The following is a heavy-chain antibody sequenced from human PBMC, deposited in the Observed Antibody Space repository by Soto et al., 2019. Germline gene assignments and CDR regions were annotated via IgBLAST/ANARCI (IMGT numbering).Heavy chain of an antibody. V-gene: IGHV4-34*01. Sequence: QVQLQQWGAGLLKPSETLSLTCAVYGGSFSGYYWSWIRQPPGKGLEWIGEINHSGSTNYNPSLKSRVTISVDTSKNQFSLKLSSVTAADTAVYYCARAPVDCSSTSCSIPSYYMDVWGKGTTVTVSS. CDR1: GGSFSGYY. CDR3: ARAPVDCSSTSCSIPSYYMDV. CDR2: INHSGST. D-gene: IGHD2-2*01. J-gene: IGHJ6*03.